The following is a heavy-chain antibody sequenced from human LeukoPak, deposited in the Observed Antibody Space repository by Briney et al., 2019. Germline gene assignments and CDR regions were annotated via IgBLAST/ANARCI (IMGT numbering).Heavy chain of an antibody. CDR3: ARSPPGSGWLDS. V-gene: IGHV3-21*01. J-gene: IGHJ4*02. Sequence: GGSLRLSCAASGFTFSSAWMSWVRQAPGKGLEWVSSISSNSYHIYYADSLKGRFTISRDNAENSLYLQMNSLRAEDTAVYYCARSPPGSGWLDSWGQGTLVTVSS. CDR1: GFTFSSAW. D-gene: IGHD6-19*01. CDR2: ISSNSYHI.